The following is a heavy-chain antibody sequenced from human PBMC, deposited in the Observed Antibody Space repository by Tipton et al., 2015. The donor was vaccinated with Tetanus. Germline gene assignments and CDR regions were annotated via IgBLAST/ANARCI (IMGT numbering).Heavy chain of an antibody. V-gene: IGHV3-33*01. D-gene: IGHD2-15*01. CDR1: GFIISSYG. Sequence: SLRLSCAASGFIISSYGIHWVRQAPGKGLERVAVSWYDGTDKYYADSVKGRFTIARDNSKNTLYLQMNSLSAEDTAVYYCAREADCSGGSCFSGDFDNWGQGTQVTVSS. CDR3: AREADCSGGSCFSGDFDN. J-gene: IGHJ4*02. CDR2: SWYDGTDK.